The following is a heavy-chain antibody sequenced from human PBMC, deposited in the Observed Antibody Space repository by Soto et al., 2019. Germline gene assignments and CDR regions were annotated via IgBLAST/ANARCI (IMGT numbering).Heavy chain of an antibody. CDR3: ARDGYNYPYFDY. V-gene: IGHV1-69*01. CDR1: GGTFSSYA. J-gene: IGHJ4*02. Sequence: QVQLVQSGAEVQKPGSSVKVSCKASGGTFSSYAISWVRQAPGQGLEWMGGIIPIFGTANYAQKFQGRVTITADESTSTAYMELSSLRSEDRAVYYCARDGYNYPYFDYWGQGTLVTVFS. D-gene: IGHD5-12*01. CDR2: IIPIFGTA.